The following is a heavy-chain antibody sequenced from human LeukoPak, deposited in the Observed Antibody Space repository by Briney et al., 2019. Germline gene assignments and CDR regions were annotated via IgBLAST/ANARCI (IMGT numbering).Heavy chain of an antibody. CDR2: ISWNSGSI. CDR1: GFTFDDYA. V-gene: IGHV3-9*01. CDR3: AKDSMVRGEEASWFDP. J-gene: IGHJ5*02. D-gene: IGHD3-10*01. Sequence: GRSLRLSCAASGFTFDDYAMHWVRQAPGKGLEWVSGISWNSGSIGYADSVKGRFTISRDNAKNSLYLQMNSLRAEDTALYYCAKDSMVRGEEASWFDPWGQGTLVTVSS.